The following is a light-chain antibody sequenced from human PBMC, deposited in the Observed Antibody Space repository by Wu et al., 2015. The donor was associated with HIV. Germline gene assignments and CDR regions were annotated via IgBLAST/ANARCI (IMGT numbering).Light chain of an antibody. CDR3: QESSSIPPA. V-gene: IGKV1-39*01. Sequence: QMTQSPSSLSASIGDRVTITCRASQNINNFLNWYQQKPGKAPELLISAASNLQSGAPPRFSGSGSGTDFTLTIDSLQPEDFATYFCQESSSIPPAFGQGTRVDNK. CDR2: AAS. J-gene: IGKJ5*01. CDR1: QNINNF.